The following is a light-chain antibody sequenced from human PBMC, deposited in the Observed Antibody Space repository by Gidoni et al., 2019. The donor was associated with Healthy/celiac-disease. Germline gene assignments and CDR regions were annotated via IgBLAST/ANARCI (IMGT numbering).Light chain of an antibody. CDR2: GAS. CDR3: QQYGSSPLT. V-gene: IGKV3-20*01. CDR1: QSVSSSY. J-gene: IGKJ4*01. Sequence: EIVLTHCPRTLCLSPGERATLSGRASQSVSSSYLAWYQQKPGQAPRLLIYGASSRATGIPDRFSGSGSGTDFTLTISRLEPEDFAVYYCQQYGSSPLTFXGXTKVEIK.